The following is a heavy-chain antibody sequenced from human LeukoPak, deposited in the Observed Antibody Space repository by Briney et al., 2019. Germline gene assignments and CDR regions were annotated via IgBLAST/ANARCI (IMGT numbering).Heavy chain of an antibody. V-gene: IGHV4-4*07. CDR1: AGSISNYY. CDR3: ARGLVGTTGEQNWFDP. D-gene: IGHD1-26*01. CDR2: IYTSGST. J-gene: IGHJ5*02. Sequence: SETLSLTCTVSAGSISNYYWSWIRQPAGKGLEWIGRIYTSGSTNYNPSLKSRVTISVDKSKNQFSLKLSSVTAADTAVYYCARGLVGTTGEQNWFDPWGQGTLVTVSS.